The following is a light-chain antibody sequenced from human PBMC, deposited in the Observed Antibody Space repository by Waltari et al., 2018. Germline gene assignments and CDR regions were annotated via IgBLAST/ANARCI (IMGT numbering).Light chain of an antibody. CDR3: SSSATDGDYFV. CDR1: SSNVGGYNH. J-gene: IGLJ1*01. V-gene: IGLV2-8*01. Sequence: QSALTQPPSASGSPGQSITISCPGTSSNVGGYNHVPWYQQYPGKVPKLLISEVFKRPSGVPSRFSGYKSGNTAYLTVSGLQAEDEADYYCSSSATDGDYFVFGTGTKVTVL. CDR2: EVF.